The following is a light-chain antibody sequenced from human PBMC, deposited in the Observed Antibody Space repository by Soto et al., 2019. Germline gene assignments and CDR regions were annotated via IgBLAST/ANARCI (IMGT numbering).Light chain of an antibody. Sequence: IWMTQSPSSLSASSGDSVTITCRASEDIRSSLSWYQQKPGESPKLLISTASSLERGVPSRFSGSGSGTYFTLTITNLQSEDVATYYCQQYYSYPPLTFGGGTKVEI. CDR2: TAS. J-gene: IGKJ4*01. V-gene: IGKV1-8*01. CDR1: EDIRSS. CDR3: QQYYSYPPLT.